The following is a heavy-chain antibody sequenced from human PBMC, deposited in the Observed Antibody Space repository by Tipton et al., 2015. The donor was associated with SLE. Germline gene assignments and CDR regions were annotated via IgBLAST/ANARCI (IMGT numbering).Heavy chain of an antibody. J-gene: IGHJ4*02. CDR3: ARGYCSGGSCYGGF. Sequence: QLVQSGAEVKMPGASVKVSCKASGYTFSGYYMHWVRQAPGQGLEWMGWINPNSGATNYAQNFQGRVTMTRDTSISTAYMELNSLRSDDTAVYYCARGYCSGGSCYGGFWGQGTLVTVSS. V-gene: IGHV1-2*02. CDR2: INPNSGAT. D-gene: IGHD2-15*01. CDR1: GYTFSGYY.